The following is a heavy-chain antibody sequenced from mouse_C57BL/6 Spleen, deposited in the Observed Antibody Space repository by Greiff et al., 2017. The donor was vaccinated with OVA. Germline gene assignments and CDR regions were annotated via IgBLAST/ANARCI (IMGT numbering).Heavy chain of an antibody. Sequence: EVNLVESGGGLVQPGGSLSLSCAASGFTFTDYYMSWVRQPPGKALEWLGFIRNKANGYTTEYSASVKGRFTISRDNSQSILYLQMNALRAEDSATYYCARYYSWYFDVWGTGTTVTVSS. V-gene: IGHV7-3*01. CDR1: GFTFTDYY. J-gene: IGHJ1*03. CDR3: ARYYSWYFDV. CDR2: IRNKANGYTT.